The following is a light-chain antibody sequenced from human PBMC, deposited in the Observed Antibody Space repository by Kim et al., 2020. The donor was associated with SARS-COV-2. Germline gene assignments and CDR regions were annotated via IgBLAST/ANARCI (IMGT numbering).Light chain of an antibody. CDR2: DVS. CDR3: SSYTSSSTVV. V-gene: IGLV2-14*03. J-gene: IGLJ2*01. CDR1: SSDVGGYNY. Sequence: GQSITISCNGTSSDVGGYNYVSWYQQHPGKAPKLMIDDVSNRPSGVSNRFSGSKSGNTASLTISGLQAEDEADYYCSSYTSSSTVVFGGGTQLTVL.